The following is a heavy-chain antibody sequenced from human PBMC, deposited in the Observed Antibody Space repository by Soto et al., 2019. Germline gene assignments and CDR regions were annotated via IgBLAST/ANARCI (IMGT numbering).Heavy chain of an antibody. J-gene: IGHJ3*01. V-gene: IGHV3-64D*06. CDR2: ITSNGGST. D-gene: IGHD2-2*02. CDR3: VKALSARYNSAKAFDV. Sequence: GLSLRLSCSXSVFTFSSYAMHWVLPSPVKGLEYVSAITSNGGSTYYPDSMNGRFTIFRDNSENTLYLQMSSLRAEDTAFYYCVKALSARYNSAKAFDVWGQGTMVTVSS. CDR1: VFTFSSYA.